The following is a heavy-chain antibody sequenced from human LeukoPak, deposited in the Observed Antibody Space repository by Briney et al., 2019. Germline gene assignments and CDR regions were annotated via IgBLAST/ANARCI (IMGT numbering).Heavy chain of an antibody. CDR3: AKAGYSSSRYALLNYFDY. V-gene: IGHV3-23*01. D-gene: IGHD6-13*01. J-gene: IGHJ4*02. CDR1: SSSSYY. Sequence: SSSSYYWGWVRQAPGKGLEWISYSKSEGAITSYADSVKGRFTTSRDNSKNTLYLQMNSLRAEDTAVYYCAKAGYSSSRYALLNYFDYWGQGTLVTVSS. CDR2: SKSEGAIT.